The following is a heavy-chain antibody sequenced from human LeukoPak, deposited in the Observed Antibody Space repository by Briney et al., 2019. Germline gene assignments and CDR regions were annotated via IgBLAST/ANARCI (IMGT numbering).Heavy chain of an antibody. V-gene: IGHV4-31*03. CDR2: IYYTGST. D-gene: IGHD3-10*01. J-gene: IGHJ6*02. CDR3: AGDRTMVRGVMDV. Sequence: SQTLSLTCTVSGGSISSGGYYWSWIRQHPGKGLEWIGYIYYTGSTYYNPSLKSRVTISVDTSKNQFSLNVSSVTAADTAVYYCAGDRTMVRGVMDVWGQGTTVTVSS. CDR1: GGSISSGGYY.